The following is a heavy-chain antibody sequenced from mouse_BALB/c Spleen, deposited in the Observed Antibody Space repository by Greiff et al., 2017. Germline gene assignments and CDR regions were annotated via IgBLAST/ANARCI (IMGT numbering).Heavy chain of an antibody. J-gene: IGHJ4*01. CDR3: ARGRNDYGYAMDY. CDR2: ISNGGGST. D-gene: IGHD1-1*01. V-gene: IGHV5-12-2*01. CDR1: GFTFSSYT. Sequence: EVNVVESGGGLVQPGGSLKLSCAASGFTFSSYTMSWVRQTPEKRLEWVAYISNGGGSTYYPDTVKGRFTISRDNAKNTLYLQMSSLKSEDTAMYYCARGRNDYGYAMDYWGQGTSVTVSS.